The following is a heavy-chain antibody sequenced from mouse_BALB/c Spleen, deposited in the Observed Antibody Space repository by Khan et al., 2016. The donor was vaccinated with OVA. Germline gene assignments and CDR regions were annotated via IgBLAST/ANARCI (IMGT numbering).Heavy chain of an antibody. V-gene: IGHV3-2*02. Sequence: EVQLQESGPGLVKPSQSLSLTCTVTGYSITSDYAWNWIRQFPGNKLEWMGYISYSGSTTYNPSLKSRISIPRDTSKNQFFLQLNSVTTEDTATYYCASERGRYYAMDYWGQGTSVTVSS. D-gene: IGHD4-1*01. J-gene: IGHJ4*01. CDR3: ASERGRYYAMDY. CDR1: GYSITSDYA. CDR2: ISYSGST.